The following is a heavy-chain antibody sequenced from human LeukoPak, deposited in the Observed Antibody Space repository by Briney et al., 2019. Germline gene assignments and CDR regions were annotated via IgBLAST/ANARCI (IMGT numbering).Heavy chain of an antibody. CDR1: GGSISSNNW. Sequence: PSETLSLTCTVSGGSISSNNWWSWVRQPPGKGLEWIGEMYHTGNTNYNPSLKSRVTISVDKSKNHFSLKLTSVTAADTAVYYCARDVGQRTGNYWGQGTLVSVSS. CDR3: ARDVGQRTGNY. V-gene: IGHV4-4*02. J-gene: IGHJ4*02. D-gene: IGHD1-14*01. CDR2: MYHTGNT.